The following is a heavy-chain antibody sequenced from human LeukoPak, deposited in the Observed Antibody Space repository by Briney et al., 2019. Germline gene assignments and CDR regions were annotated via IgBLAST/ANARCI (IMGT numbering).Heavy chain of an antibody. V-gene: IGHV5-51*01. Sequence: GESLKISCKGSRYSFTNYWIGWVRQMPGKGLEWMGIIYPDDSDTRYSPSFQGQVTISADKSISTAYLQWSSLKASDTAMYYCARADYYDSSGYYPDAFDIWGQGTMVTVSS. CDR2: IYPDDSDT. CDR3: ARADYYDSSGYYPDAFDI. D-gene: IGHD3-22*01. J-gene: IGHJ3*02. CDR1: RYSFTNYW.